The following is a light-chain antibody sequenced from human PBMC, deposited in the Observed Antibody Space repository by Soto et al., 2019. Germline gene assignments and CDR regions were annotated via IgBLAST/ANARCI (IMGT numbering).Light chain of an antibody. J-gene: IGLJ1*01. CDR2: DVS. CDR3: SAYTSSSTLGV. Sequence: QSALTQPASVSGSPGQSITISCTGTSSDVGGYNYVSWYQQHPGKAPNLMIYDVSNRPSGVSNRFSGSKSGTTASLTISGLQAEDEADYYCSAYTSSSTLGVFGTGTKVTVL. CDR1: SSDVGGYNY. V-gene: IGLV2-14*01.